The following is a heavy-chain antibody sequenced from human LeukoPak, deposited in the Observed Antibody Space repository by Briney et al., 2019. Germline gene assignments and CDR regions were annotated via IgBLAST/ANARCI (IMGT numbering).Heavy chain of an antibody. D-gene: IGHD6-6*01. CDR1: GYIFTSYG. CDR3: ASASIAIDY. J-gene: IGHJ4*02. CDR2: ISTYNANT. Sequence: ASVKVSCKASGYIFTSYGISWVRQAPGQGLEWMGWISTYNANTNYAQKLQGRVTMTTDTSTGTVYMELRSLRSDDTAVYYCASASIAIDYWGQGTLVTVSS. V-gene: IGHV1-18*01.